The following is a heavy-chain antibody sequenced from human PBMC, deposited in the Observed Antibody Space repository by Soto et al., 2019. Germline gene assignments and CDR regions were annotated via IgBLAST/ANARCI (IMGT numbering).Heavy chain of an antibody. CDR3: ARHLGAGYCSSTSCLTGGARYYYMDV. V-gene: IGHV5-51*01. Sequence: GESLKISCKGSGYSFTSYWIGWVRQMPGKGLEWMGIIYPGDSDTRYSPSFQGQVTISADKSISTAYLQWGSLKASETAMYYCARHLGAGYCSSTSCLTGGARYYYMDVWGKGTTVTVSS. J-gene: IGHJ6*03. D-gene: IGHD2-2*01. CDR2: IYPGDSDT. CDR1: GYSFTSYW.